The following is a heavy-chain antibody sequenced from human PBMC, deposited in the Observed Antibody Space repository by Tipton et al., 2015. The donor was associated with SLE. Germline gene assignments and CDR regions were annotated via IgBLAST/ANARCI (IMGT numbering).Heavy chain of an antibody. J-gene: IGHJ4*02. CDR3: AKNSGSYYFDD. CDR2: VYHTGNT. Sequence: TLSLTCSVSTYSISNGHYWAWVRQPPGKGLEWIGTVYHTGNTYYNPSLKSRVTVSVDTSKNQFSLKLNSVTAADTAVYYCAKNSGSYYFDDWGQGTLVTVSS. V-gene: IGHV4-38-2*01. CDR1: TYSISNGHY. D-gene: IGHD3-10*01.